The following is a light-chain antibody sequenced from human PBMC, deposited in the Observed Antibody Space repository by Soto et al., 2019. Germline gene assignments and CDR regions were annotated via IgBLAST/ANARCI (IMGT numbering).Light chain of an antibody. CDR1: QSITTY. J-gene: IGKJ1*01. Sequence: DIQMTQSPSALSASVGDRVTITCRASQSITTYLNWYQQKPGRAPKLLIYTASGLQSGVPSRFSGSGSGTEFTLTISSLEPEDFATYYCQQSDSTPRTFGQGTKV. CDR3: QQSDSTPRT. V-gene: IGKV1-39*01. CDR2: TAS.